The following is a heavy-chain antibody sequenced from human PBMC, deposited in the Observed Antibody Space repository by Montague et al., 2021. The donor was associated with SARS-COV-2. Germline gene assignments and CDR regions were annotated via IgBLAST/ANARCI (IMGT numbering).Heavy chain of an antibody. CDR3: ASPRGPSYYDILTGSAFDY. J-gene: IGHJ4*02. CDR2: ISYDGSNK. V-gene: IGHV3-30-3*01. Sequence: SLRLSCAASGFTFSSYAMHWVRHAPGKGLEWVAVISYDGSNKYYADSVKGRFTISRDNSKNTLYLQMNSLRAEDTAAYYCASPRGPSYYDILTGSAFDYWGQGTLVTVSS. D-gene: IGHD3-9*01. CDR1: GFTFSSYA.